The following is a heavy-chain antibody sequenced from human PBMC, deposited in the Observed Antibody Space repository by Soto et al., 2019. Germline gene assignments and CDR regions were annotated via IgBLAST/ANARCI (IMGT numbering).Heavy chain of an antibody. CDR2: MGAHSGHT. CDR1: GYNFTRFG. D-gene: IGHD6-13*01. J-gene: IGHJ6*02. V-gene: IGHV1-18*01. Sequence: QFQLVQSGAEVKKPGASVKVSCKASGYNFTRFGISWVRQAPGHGLEWMGWMGAHSGHTRQAQKFQGRLTMPTDAYMTKAYIDLRSLTSADTALYYRGREGQQLAQEDYYKFNGMDVWGQGTTVIVSS. CDR3: GREGQQLAQEDYYKFNGMDV.